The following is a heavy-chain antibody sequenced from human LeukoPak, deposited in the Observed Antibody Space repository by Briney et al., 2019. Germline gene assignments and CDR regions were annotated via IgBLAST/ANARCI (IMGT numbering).Heavy chain of an antibody. V-gene: IGHV4-39*01. CDR3: ARLNRGYSYGPKTYYFDY. D-gene: IGHD5-18*01. CDR1: GGSISSSSYY. Sequence: SETLSLTCTVSGGSISSSSYYRGWIRQPPGKGLEWIGSIYYSGSTYYNPSLKSRVTISVDTSKNQFSLKLSSVTAADTAVYYCARLNRGYSYGPKTYYFDYWGQGTLVTVSS. J-gene: IGHJ4*02. CDR2: IYYSGST.